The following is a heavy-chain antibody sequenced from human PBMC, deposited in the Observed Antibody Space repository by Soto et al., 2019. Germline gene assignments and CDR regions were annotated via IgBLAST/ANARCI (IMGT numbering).Heavy chain of an antibody. CDR3: AKARTAMVPDY. CDR1: GFTFSTYG. J-gene: IGHJ4*02. V-gene: IGHV3-30*18. CDR2: IAYDGSNK. Sequence: QVQLVESGGGVVQPGRSLRLSCAASGFTFSTYGMHWVRQAPGKGLEWVAVIAYDGSNKYYADSVKGRFTISRDNSKNTLYLQMSSLRAEDTAVYYCAKARTAMVPDYWAREPWSSSPQ. D-gene: IGHD5-18*01.